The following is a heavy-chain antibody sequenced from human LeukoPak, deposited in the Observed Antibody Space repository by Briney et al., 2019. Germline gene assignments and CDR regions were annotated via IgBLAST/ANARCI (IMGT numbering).Heavy chain of an antibody. D-gene: IGHD6-13*01. CDR3: AKDENSRPAPDWYFDL. CDR2: ISGSGGST. Sequence: PSETLSLTCTVSGGSISSYYWSWVRQAPGKGLEWVSAISGSGGSTYYADSVKGRFTISRDNSKNTLYLQMNSLRAEDTAVYYCAKDENSRPAPDWYFDLWGRGTLVTVSS. CDR1: GGSISSYY. J-gene: IGHJ2*01. V-gene: IGHV3-23*01.